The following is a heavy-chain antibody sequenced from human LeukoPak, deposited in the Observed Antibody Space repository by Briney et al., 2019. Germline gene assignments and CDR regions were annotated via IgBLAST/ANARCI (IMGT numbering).Heavy chain of an antibody. V-gene: IGHV1-18*01. D-gene: IGHD2-15*01. J-gene: IGHJ4*02. CDR1: GYTFTSYG. CDR3: ARGYCSGGSCYGHYY. Sequence: GASVKVSCKASGYTFTSYGISWVRQAPGQGLEWMGWISAYNGNTNYAQKLQGRVTMTTDTSTSTAYMELRSLRSDDTAVYYCARGYCSGGSCYGHYYRGQGALVTVSS. CDR2: ISAYNGNT.